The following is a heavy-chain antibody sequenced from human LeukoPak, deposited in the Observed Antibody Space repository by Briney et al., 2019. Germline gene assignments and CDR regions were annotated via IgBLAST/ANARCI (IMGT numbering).Heavy chain of an antibody. CDR3: ARHPYHYYDSSGYPAAYYFDY. CDR2: IYYSGST. V-gene: IGHV4-59*08. CDR1: GGSISSYY. D-gene: IGHD3-22*01. Sequence: KASETLSLTCTVSGGSISSYYWSWIRQPPGKGLEWIGYIYYSGSTNYNPSLKSRVTISVDTSKNQFSLKRSSVTAADTAVYYCARHPYHYYDSSGYPAAYYFDYWGQGTLVTVSS. J-gene: IGHJ4*02.